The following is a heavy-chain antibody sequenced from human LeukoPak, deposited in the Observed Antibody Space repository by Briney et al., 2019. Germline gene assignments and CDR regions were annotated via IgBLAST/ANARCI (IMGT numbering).Heavy chain of an antibody. CDR1: GYTFTGYY. V-gene: IGHV1-2*02. Sequence: ASVKVSCKASGYTFTGYYMNWVRQAPGQGLEWMGWINPNSGGTNYAQKFQGRVTMTRDTSISTAYMELSRLRSDDTAVYYCARPGIAFSYYYYMDVWGKGTTVTVSS. J-gene: IGHJ6*03. CDR2: INPNSGGT. CDR3: ARPGIAFSYYYYMDV. D-gene: IGHD6-13*01.